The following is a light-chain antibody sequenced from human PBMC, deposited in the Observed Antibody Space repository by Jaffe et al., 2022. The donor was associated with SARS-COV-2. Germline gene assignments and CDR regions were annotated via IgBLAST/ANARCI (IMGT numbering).Light chain of an antibody. J-gene: IGKJ5*01. CDR2: AAS. CDR3: QQYGSSPIT. CDR1: QSVSNRY. V-gene: IGKV3-20*01. Sequence: EIVLTQSPGTLSLSPGERATLSCRASQSVSNRYLAWYQQKPGQTPRLLVYAASSRATGIPDRFSGSGSGTDFTLIISRLEPEDFAVYYCQQYGSSPITFGQGTRLEIK.